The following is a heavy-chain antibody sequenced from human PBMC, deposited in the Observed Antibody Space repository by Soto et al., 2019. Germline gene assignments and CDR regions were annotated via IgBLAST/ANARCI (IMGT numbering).Heavy chain of an antibody. D-gene: IGHD1-26*01. CDR1: GDSVSSNSAG. CDR2: TYYRSKWYY. V-gene: IGHV6-1*01. J-gene: IGHJ4*01. CDR3: ARGEQYSGRIFDY. Sequence: QVQLQQSGPGVVEPSRTLSLTCAITGDSVSSNSAGWSWVRQSPSRGLEWLGRTYYRSKWYYEYAVSVRGRITINPDTSKNQYSLQLNSVTPEDTAVYFCARGEQYSGRIFDYWGQATLVTVSS.